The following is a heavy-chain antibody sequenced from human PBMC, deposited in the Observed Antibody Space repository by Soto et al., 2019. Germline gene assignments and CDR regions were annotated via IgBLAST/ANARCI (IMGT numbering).Heavy chain of an antibody. CDR2: INAGNGNT. V-gene: IGHV1-3*01. J-gene: IGHJ4*02. D-gene: IGHD5-18*01. CDR1: GYTFTSYA. Sequence: ASVKVSCKASGYTFTSYAMHWVRQAPGQRLEWMGWINAGNGNTKYSQKFQGRVTITRDTSASTAYMELSSLRSEDTAVYYCAREEQLWFEFDYWGQGTLVTVSS. CDR3: AREEQLWFEFDY.